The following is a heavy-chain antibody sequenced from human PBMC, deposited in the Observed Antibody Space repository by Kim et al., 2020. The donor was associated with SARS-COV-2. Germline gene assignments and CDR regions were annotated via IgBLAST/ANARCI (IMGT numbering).Heavy chain of an antibody. J-gene: IGHJ4*02. Sequence: GGSLRLSCATSGFTFGSFVMNWVRQAPGKGLEWVSGVGGSGRNTYYADSVKGRFTISRDNSKSTLILEMNSLRAEDTAVYYCAKSVGGAAAFDYWGQGT. CDR2: VGGSGRNT. V-gene: IGHV3-23*01. D-gene: IGHD6-13*01. CDR3: AKSVGGAAAFDY. CDR1: GFTFGSFV.